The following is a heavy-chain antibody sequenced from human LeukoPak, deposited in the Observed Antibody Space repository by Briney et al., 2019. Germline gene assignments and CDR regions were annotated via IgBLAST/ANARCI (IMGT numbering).Heavy chain of an antibody. J-gene: IGHJ1*01. D-gene: IGHD2-15*01. Sequence: AESLSLACAVYGASFSGYYWSWVRQPPGKGLEWIGEINHSGSTNYNPSRKSRVTISVDTSKNQFSLKLSSVTAADTAVYYCARRLIGYCSGGSCYSGYFQHWGQGTLVTVSS. CDR3: ARRLIGYCSGGSCYSGYFQH. CDR2: INHSGST. CDR1: GASFSGYY. V-gene: IGHV4-34*01.